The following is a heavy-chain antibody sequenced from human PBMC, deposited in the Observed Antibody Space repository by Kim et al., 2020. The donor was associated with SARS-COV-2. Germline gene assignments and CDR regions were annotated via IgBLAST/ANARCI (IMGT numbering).Heavy chain of an antibody. D-gene: IGHD7-27*01. CDR1: GFTFSDYD. CDR3: ARDRGDDYAMNG. J-gene: IGHJ6*02. V-gene: IGHV3-33*01. CDR2: IWINSTNK. Sequence: GGSLRLSCAASGFTFSDYDMHWIRQAPGKGLEWVSFIWINSTNKYYADSVKGRFTISRDNSKNTLYLQMNSLRADDTAVYYCARDRGDDYAMNGWGDGNT.